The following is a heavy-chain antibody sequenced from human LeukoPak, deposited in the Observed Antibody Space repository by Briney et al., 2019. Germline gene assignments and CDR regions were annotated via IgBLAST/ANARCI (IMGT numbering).Heavy chain of an antibody. CDR3: ARGILGTAGSAKEFDY. D-gene: IGHD5-18*01. Sequence: GASVKVSCKASGYTFTSYGISWVRQAPGQGLEWMGWISAYNGNTNYAQKLQGRVTMTTDTSTSTAYKELRSLRSDDTAVYYCARGILGTAGSAKEFDYWGQGTLVTVSS. CDR1: GYTFTSYG. V-gene: IGHV1-18*01. J-gene: IGHJ4*02. CDR2: ISAYNGNT.